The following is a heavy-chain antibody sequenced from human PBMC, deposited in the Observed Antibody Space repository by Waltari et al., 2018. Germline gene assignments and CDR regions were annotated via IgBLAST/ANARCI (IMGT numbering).Heavy chain of an antibody. V-gene: IGHV4-59*08. CDR2: IYYSGTT. Sequence: QLHLQESGPGLVKPWETLSLTCSVSTGSISNQYWSWIRQTPGQGLQWMGYIYYSGTTSYNPSLKSRLTISVDTWKNQFSLKLTSVTAADTGVYYCATHPPSQLGVVLNWFDPWGQGILVTVSS. CDR3: ATHPPSQLGVVLNWFDP. D-gene: IGHD3-16*01. J-gene: IGHJ5*02. CDR1: TGSISNQY.